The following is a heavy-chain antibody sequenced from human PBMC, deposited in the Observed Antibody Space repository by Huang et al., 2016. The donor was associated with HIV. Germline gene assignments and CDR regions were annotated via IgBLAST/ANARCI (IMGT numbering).Heavy chain of an antibody. V-gene: IGHV1-69*10. CDR1: GVSFSDYA. J-gene: IGHJ4*03. CDR2: IIPRFGIT. Sequence: QAQLVQSGAAVMKPGSSVRVSCKASGVSFSDYAFSWVRRAPGQGLDWMGGIIPRFGITTDAPRLQGRVTISADKSSNTVYLELTSLRSGDTAVYYCAREGQNWLGKPFGALAFWGQGTEVIVSS. CDR3: AREGQNWLGKPFGALAF. D-gene: IGHD3-16*01.